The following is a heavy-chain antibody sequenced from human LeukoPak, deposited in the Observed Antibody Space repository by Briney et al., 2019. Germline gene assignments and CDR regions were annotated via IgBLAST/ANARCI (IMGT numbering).Heavy chain of an antibody. CDR2: INPNSGGT. CDR3: ARFVWWLQGLEY. Sequence: ASVKVSCKASGYTFTGYYMHWVRPAPGQGLGWMGWINPNSGGTNYAQKFQGRVTMTRDTAISTAYMELSRLRSDDTAVYYCARFVWWLQGLEYWGRGTLVTVSS. V-gene: IGHV1-2*02. D-gene: IGHD5-12*01. J-gene: IGHJ4*02. CDR1: GYTFTGYY.